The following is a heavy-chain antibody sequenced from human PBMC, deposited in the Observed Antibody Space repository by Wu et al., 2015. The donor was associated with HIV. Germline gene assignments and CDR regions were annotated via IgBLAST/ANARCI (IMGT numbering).Heavy chain of an antibody. D-gene: IGHD6-19*01. CDR1: GYTFTGYY. Sequence: QVQLVQSGAEVKKPGASVKVSCKASGYTFTGYYMHWVRQAPGQGLEWMGWINPKSGGTNYAQKFQGRVTITTDESTNTAYMELSSLRSEDTAVYYCASKALSSGWDVKNAFDMWGQGTLVTVSS. V-gene: IGHV1-2*02. CDR2: INPKSGGT. CDR3: ASKALSSGWDVKNAFDM. J-gene: IGHJ3*02.